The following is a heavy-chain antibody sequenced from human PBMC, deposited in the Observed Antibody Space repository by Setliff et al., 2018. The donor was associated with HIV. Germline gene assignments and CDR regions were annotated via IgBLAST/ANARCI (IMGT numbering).Heavy chain of an antibody. J-gene: IGHJ4*02. CDR1: EYSFTNNW. Sequence: GESLKISCKGSEYSFTNNWIGWVRQMPGKGLEWMGIIYPGDSDTRYSRSVQGHVTFSVDTSISTAYLQWDNLKASDTAMYYCARHDYFDSRGYFDSWGQGTLVTVSS. CDR3: ARHDYFDSRGYFDS. CDR2: IYPGDSDT. D-gene: IGHD3-22*01. V-gene: IGHV5-51*01.